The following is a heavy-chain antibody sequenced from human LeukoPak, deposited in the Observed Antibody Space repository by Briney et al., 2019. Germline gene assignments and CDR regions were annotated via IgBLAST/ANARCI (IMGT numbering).Heavy chain of an antibody. D-gene: IGHD3-22*01. CDR1: GGSISSSSYY. J-gene: IGHJ4*02. CDR2: IYYSGST. V-gene: IGHV4-39*07. Sequence: SETLSLTCTVSGGSISSSSYYWGWIRQPPGKGLEWIGSIYYSGSTYYNPSLKSRVTISVDTSKNQFSLKLSSVTAADTAAYYCLSSGSTYYFDYWGQGTLVTVSS. CDR3: LSSGSTYYFDY.